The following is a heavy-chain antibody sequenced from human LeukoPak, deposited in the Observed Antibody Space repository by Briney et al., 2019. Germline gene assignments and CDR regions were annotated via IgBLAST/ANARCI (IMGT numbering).Heavy chain of an antibody. J-gene: IGHJ6*03. CDR1: GYTFTSFD. D-gene: IGHD5-18*01. Sequence: ASVKVSCKASGYTFTSFDIFWVRQATGQGLEWMGWMSPNSGDTGSAQKFQGRVTFTRDTSISTSFMELSSLRSEDTAIYYCARGRPDTSVPRTYYMDVWGKGTTVTVSS. CDR3: ARGRPDTSVPRTYYMDV. CDR2: MSPNSGDT. V-gene: IGHV1-8*01.